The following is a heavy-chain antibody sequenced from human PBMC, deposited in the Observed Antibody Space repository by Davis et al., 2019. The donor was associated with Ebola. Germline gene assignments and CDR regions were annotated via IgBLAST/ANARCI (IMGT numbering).Heavy chain of an antibody. CDR3: ARVLSRSGGYDESYYYYGMDV. V-gene: IGHV3-30*19. J-gene: IGHJ6*04. CDR2: ISYDGSNK. Sequence: PGGSLRLSCAASGFTFSSYGMHWVRQAPGKGLEWVAVISYDGSNKYYADSVKGRFTISRDNSKNTLYLQMSSLRAEDTAVYYCARVLSRSGGYDESYYYYGMDVWGKGTTVTVSS. CDR1: GFTFSSYG. D-gene: IGHD5-12*01.